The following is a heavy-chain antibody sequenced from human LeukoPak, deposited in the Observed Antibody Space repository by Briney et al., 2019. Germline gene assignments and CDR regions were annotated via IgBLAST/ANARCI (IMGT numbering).Heavy chain of an antibody. CDR2: IKQDGSEK. Sequence: PGGFLRLSCAASGFTFNNYWMSWVRQAPGKGLEWVANIKQDGSEKYYVDSVKGRFTISRDNAKNSLYLQMNSLRVDDTAVYYCARDRVHYEILTGYYEGPLDIWGQGTMVTVSS. D-gene: IGHD3-9*01. CDR3: ARDRVHYEILTGYYEGPLDI. J-gene: IGHJ3*02. CDR1: GFTFNNYW. V-gene: IGHV3-7*01.